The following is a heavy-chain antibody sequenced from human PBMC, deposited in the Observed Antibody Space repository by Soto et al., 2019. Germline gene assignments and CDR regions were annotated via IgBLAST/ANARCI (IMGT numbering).Heavy chain of an antibody. D-gene: IGHD2-15*01. CDR3: ARDLGRYCSGGSCSIFDY. CDR2: ISAYNGNT. CDR1: GYTFTSYG. V-gene: IGHV1-18*01. Sequence: QVQLVQSGAEVKKPGASVKVSCKASGYTFTSYGISWVRQAPGQGLEWMGWISAYNGNTNYAQKLQGRVTMTTDTSTRTAYMELRSLRADDTAVYYCARDLGRYCSGGSCSIFDYWGQGTLVTVSS. J-gene: IGHJ4*02.